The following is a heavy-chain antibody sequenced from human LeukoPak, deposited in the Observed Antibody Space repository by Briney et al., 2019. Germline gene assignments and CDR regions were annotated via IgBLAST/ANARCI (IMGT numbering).Heavy chain of an antibody. Sequence: PSETLSLTCSVSGVSISSGSNYWGWIRQPPGKTLEWIGSIYSSGSTHYNPSLKSRVIILIDTAKNHFSLNLSSVPAADTAVYYCARVAGYMIEDYFDYWGQGTLVTVSS. V-gene: IGHV4-39*07. CDR2: IYSSGST. CDR3: ARVAGYMIEDYFDY. J-gene: IGHJ4*02. CDR1: GVSISSGSNY. D-gene: IGHD3-22*01.